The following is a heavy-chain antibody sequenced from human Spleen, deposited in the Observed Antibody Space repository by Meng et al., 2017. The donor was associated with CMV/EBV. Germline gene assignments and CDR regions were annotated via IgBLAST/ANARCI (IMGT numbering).Heavy chain of an antibody. J-gene: IGHJ5*02. CDR2: ISTSNINT. CDR3: APGVGFIPPPLLP. D-gene: IGHD3-10*01. V-gene: IGHV1-18*01. Sequence: AADHTFPNYGVRWVRQAPGQGLEWLGWISTSNINTNYAQNFQGRVTMTEDTSIDTAYMELSSLRSEDTAVYYCAPGVGFIPPPLLPWGQGTLVTVSS. CDR1: DHTFPNYG.